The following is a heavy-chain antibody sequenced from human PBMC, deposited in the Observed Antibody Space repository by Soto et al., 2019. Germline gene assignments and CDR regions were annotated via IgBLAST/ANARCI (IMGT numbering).Heavy chain of an antibody. CDR2: ISGSGGST. V-gene: IGHV3-23*01. J-gene: IGHJ4*02. Sequence: GGSLRLSCAASGFTFSSYAMSWVRQAPGKGLEWVSAISGSGGSTYYADSVKGRFTISRDNSKNTLYLQMNSLRAEDTAVYYCAKGFIMITFGGVYNWGQGTLVTVSS. CDR3: AKGFIMITFGGVYN. D-gene: IGHD3-16*01. CDR1: GFTFSSYA.